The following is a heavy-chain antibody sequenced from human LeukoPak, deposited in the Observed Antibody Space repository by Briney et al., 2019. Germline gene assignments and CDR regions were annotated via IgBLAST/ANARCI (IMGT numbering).Heavy chain of an antibody. D-gene: IGHD2-15*01. CDR2: ISAYNGNT. J-gene: IGHJ4*02. CDR1: GYTFSSYS. V-gene: IGHV1-18*01. Sequence: ASVNVSCKASGYTFSSYSISWVRQAPGQGLEWMGWISAYNGNTIYAQKVKGRVTMTTDTSTSTAYMELRSLKSDDTAVYYCARASYCNDGSCYSDYWGQGTLVTVSS. CDR3: ARASYCNDGSCYSDY.